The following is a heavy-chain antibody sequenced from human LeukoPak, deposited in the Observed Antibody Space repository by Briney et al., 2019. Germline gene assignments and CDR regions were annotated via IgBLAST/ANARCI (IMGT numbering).Heavy chain of an antibody. J-gene: IGHJ6*03. Sequence: PGGSLRLSCAASGFTFSSYWMSWVRQAPGKGLEWVANIKQDGSEKYYVDSVKGRFTISRDNAKNSLYLQMNSLRAEDTAVYYCARERVGYERYYMNVWGKGTTVTASS. CDR2: IKQDGSEK. CDR1: GFTFSSYW. CDR3: ARERVGYERYYMNV. V-gene: IGHV3-7*01. D-gene: IGHD3-16*01.